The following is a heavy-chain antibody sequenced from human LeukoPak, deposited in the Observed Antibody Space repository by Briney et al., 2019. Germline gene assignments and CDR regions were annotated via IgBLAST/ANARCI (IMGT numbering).Heavy chain of an antibody. CDR2: IIPIFGTA. D-gene: IGHD1-26*01. V-gene: IGHV1-69*13. CDR3: ARVGQPYYYYYMDV. Sequence: ASVKVSCKASGGTFSSYAISWVRQAPGQGLEWMGGIIPIFGTANYAQKFQGRVTITADESTSTAYMELSSLRSEDTAVYYCARVGQPYYYYYMDVWGKGTTVTVSS. J-gene: IGHJ6*03. CDR1: GGTFSSYA.